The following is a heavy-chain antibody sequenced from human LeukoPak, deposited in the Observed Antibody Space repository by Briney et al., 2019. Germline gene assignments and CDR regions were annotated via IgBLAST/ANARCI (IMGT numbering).Heavy chain of an antibody. Sequence: GGSLRLSCAASGFTFSDYYMSWIRQAPGKGLERVSYISSSGSTIYYADSVKGRFTISRGNAKNSLYLQMNSLRAEDTAVYYCARGINYYGSGSPSHYFDYWGQGTLVTVSS. D-gene: IGHD3-10*01. CDR3: ARGINYYGSGSPSHYFDY. CDR2: ISSSGSTI. V-gene: IGHV3-11*04. CDR1: GFTFSDYY. J-gene: IGHJ4*02.